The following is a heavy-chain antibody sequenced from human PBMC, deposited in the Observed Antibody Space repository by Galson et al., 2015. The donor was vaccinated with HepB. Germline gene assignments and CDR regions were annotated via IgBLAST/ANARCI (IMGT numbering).Heavy chain of an antibody. CDR2: ITPKRGDT. Sequence: SCKASGYTFSAHYIQWVRQAPGQGLEWMGWITPKRGDTNYAQTFKGRVTMTRDTSTSTAYLEVSGLRSDDTAMYYCARDDGYNSGWGYWGQGTLVTVSS. V-gene: IGHV1-2*02. CDR3: ARDDGYNSGWGY. J-gene: IGHJ4*02. CDR1: GYTFSAHY. D-gene: IGHD6-19*01.